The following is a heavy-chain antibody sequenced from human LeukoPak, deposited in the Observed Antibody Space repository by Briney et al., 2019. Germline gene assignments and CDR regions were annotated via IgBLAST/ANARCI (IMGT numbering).Heavy chain of an antibody. CDR2: INTDGSST. CDR3: AREIVVAGTRAWFDP. D-gene: IGHD6-19*01. Sequence: GGSLRLSCAASGXTLSVYSMHWVRQAPGKGLVWVSRINTDGSSTNYADSVEGRFTISRDNAKNTLYLQMHSPRAEDTAVYYCAREIVVAGTRAWFDPWGQGTLVTVSS. V-gene: IGHV3-74*01. CDR1: GXTLSVYS. J-gene: IGHJ5*02.